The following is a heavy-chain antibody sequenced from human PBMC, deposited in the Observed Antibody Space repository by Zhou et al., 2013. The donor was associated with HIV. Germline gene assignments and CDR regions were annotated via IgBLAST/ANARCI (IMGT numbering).Heavy chain of an antibody. CDR3: ARVGYYSSSSRVDWFDP. V-gene: IGHV1-69*05. J-gene: IGHJ5*02. D-gene: IGHD6-6*01. Sequence: QVQLVQSGAEVKKPGSSVKVSCKASGGTFSSYAISWVRQAPGQGLEWMGGIIPIFGTANYAQKFQGRVTITTDESTSTAYMELSSLRSEDTAVYYCARVGYYSSSSRVDWFDPWGQGTLVTVSS. CDR1: GGTFSSYA. CDR2: IIPIFGTA.